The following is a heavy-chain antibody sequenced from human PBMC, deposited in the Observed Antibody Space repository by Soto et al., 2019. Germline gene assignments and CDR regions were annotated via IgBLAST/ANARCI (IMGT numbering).Heavy chain of an antibody. J-gene: IGHJ4*02. D-gene: IGHD5-18*01. V-gene: IGHV3-48*01. Sequence: EVQLVESGGGLVQPGGSLRLSCAASGFTFSSYSMNWVRQAPGKELEWVSYISSSSSTIYYADSVKGRFTISRDNAKNSLYLQMNSLRAEDTAVYYCARDQGYSYGPTDYWGQGTLVTVSS. CDR3: ARDQGYSYGPTDY. CDR2: ISSSSSTI. CDR1: GFTFSSYS.